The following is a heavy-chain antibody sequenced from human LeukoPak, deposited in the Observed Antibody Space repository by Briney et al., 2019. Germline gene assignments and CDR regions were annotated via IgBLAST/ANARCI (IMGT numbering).Heavy chain of an antibody. CDR1: GYTFTGYY. J-gene: IGHJ5*02. CDR3: ARGGVVVTAINWFDP. V-gene: IGHV1-2*04. Sequence: ASVKVSCKASGYTFTGYYMHWVRQAPGQGLEWMGWINPNSGGTNYAQKFQGWVTMTRDTSISTAYMELSRLRSDDTAVYYCARGGVVVTAINWFDPWGQGTLVTVSS. D-gene: IGHD2-21*02. CDR2: INPNSGGT.